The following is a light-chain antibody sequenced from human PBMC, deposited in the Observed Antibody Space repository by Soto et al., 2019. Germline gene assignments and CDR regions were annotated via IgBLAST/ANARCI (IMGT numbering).Light chain of an antibody. J-gene: IGLJ3*02. CDR3: SSFASSNTWV. CDR2: EVT. CDR1: SSDVGAYNY. Sequence: QSALTQPPSASGSPGQSVTISCTGTSSDVGAYNYVSWYQQHAGKAPKLVIYEVTKRPSRVPDRFSGSKSANTASLTVSGLQAEDEADYYCSSFASSNTWVFGGGTKLPS. V-gene: IGLV2-8*01.